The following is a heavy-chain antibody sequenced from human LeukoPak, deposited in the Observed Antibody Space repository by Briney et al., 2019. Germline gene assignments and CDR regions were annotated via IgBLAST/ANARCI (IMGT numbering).Heavy chain of an antibody. Sequence: GGSLRLSCVASGFTFRNYWMSWVRQAPGKGLEWVANIKQEGSEKYYAASVRGRFTVSRDNDENSLYLQMNSLGADDTAVYYCARIEYGSGSPRLDSWGQGTLVTVSS. CDR1: GFTFRNYW. CDR2: IKQEGSEK. V-gene: IGHV3-7*01. D-gene: IGHD3-10*01. J-gene: IGHJ5*01. CDR3: ARIEYGSGSPRLDS.